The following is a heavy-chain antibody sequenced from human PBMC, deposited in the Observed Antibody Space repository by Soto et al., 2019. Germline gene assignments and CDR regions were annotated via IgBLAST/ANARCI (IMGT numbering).Heavy chain of an antibody. CDR2: ISPYNENT. J-gene: IGHJ5*02. CDR1: GYTFRNYG. V-gene: IGHV1-18*01. D-gene: IGHD6-13*01. CDR3: ARDPSPQQMASDWFDT. Sequence: QVQLMQSGAEVKKPGASVKVSCKGSGYTFRNYGITWVRQAPGQGLEWMGWISPYNENTQYAQELQGRVTMTTDTSTSTAYMELRRLTSDDTAVYFCARDPSPQQMASDWFDTWGQGTLVTVSS.